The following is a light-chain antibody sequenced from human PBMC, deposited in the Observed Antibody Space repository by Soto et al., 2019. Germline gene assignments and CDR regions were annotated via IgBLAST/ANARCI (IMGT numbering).Light chain of an antibody. J-gene: IGLJ1*01. Sequence: QSVLTQPASVSGSPGQSITISCTGTSSDVGGSNYVSWYQQLPGKAPKLMIYDVSDRPSGVSNRFSGSKSGNTASLTISGLQAGDEADYYCSSYTSSSLYVFGTGTKVTVL. CDR1: SSDVGGSNY. CDR2: DVS. CDR3: SSYTSSSLYV. V-gene: IGLV2-14*01.